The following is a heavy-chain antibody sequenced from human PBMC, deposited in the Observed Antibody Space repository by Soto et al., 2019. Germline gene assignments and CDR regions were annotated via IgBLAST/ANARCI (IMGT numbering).Heavy chain of an antibody. CDR3: ARGRRIAAANWFDP. CDR2: INHSGST. Sequence: SETLSLTCAVYGGSFSGYYWSWIRQPPGKGLEWIGEINHSGSTNYNPSLKSRVTISVDTSKNQFSLKLSSVTAADTAVYYCARGRRIAAANWFDPWGQGTLVTVSS. CDR1: GGSFSGYY. V-gene: IGHV4-34*01. D-gene: IGHD6-13*01. J-gene: IGHJ5*02.